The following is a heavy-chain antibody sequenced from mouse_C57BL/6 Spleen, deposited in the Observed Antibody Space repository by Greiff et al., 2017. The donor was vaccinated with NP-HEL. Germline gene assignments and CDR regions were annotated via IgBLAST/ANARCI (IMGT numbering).Heavy chain of an antibody. CDR3: ARPRGPNWAYFDY. Sequence: VQLQQSGPELVKPGASVKISCKASGYSFTGYYMNWVKQSPEKSLEWIGEINPSTGGTTYNQKFKATATLTVDKSSSTAYMQLKSLTSEDSAVYYCARPRGPNWAYFDYWGQGTTLTVSS. CDR1: GYSFTGYY. CDR2: INPSTGGT. J-gene: IGHJ2*01. V-gene: IGHV1-42*01. D-gene: IGHD4-1*02.